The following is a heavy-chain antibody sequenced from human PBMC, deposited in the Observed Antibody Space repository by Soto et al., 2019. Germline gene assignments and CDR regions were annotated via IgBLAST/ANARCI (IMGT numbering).Heavy chain of an antibody. D-gene: IGHD7-27*01. CDR3: AREGALLFGANSDYYSTMDV. J-gene: IGHJ6*02. CDR2: ILHTGRS. Sequence: PSETLSLTCSVSGASITSRFWTWIRQPPGKGLEWIGYILHTGRSDYNPSLESRVTISIDTSKNQFSLKLSSVTAADTAFYYCAREGALLFGANSDYYSTMDVWGQGTTVTVSS. CDR1: GASITSRF. V-gene: IGHV4-59*11.